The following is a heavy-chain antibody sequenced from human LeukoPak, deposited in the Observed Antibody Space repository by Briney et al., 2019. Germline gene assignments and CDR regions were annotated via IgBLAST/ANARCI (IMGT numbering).Heavy chain of an antibody. CDR1: GFTFSSYA. V-gene: IGHV3-23*01. CDR2: ISGSGSGT. D-gene: IGHD3-9*01. CDR3: AKKSQQTGTDYFDY. J-gene: IGHJ4*02. Sequence: GGSLRLSCAASGFTFSSYAMSWVRQAPGKGLEWVSTISGSGSGTYYADSVKGRFTISRDNSKNTLYLQMNSLRAEDTAVYYCAKKSQQTGTDYFDYWGQGTLVTVSS.